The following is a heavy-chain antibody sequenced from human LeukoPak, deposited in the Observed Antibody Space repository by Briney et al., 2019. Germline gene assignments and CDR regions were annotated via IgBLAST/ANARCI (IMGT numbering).Heavy chain of an antibody. CDR3: AREGGSCSSTSCSLQYCDY. D-gene: IGHD2-2*01. CDR2: INPGGGNT. V-gene: IGHV1-46*03. J-gene: IGHJ4*02. CDR1: GYTFTNYY. Sequence: ASVQVSCKASGYTFTNYYMHWVRQAPGQGLEWMGIINPGGGNTGYAQKFQGRVTMTRDTSTNTVYMELSSLRSEDTAVYYCAREGGSCSSTSCSLQYCDYWGQGTLVSVSS.